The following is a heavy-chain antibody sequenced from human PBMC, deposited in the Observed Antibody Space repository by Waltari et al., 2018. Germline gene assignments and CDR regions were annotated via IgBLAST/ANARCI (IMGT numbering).Heavy chain of an antibody. J-gene: IGHJ3*01. V-gene: IGHV4-39*02. CDR3: ATYIGASIGTAAFDV. CDR1: GGSITSNRHY. Sequence: QLQLQESGPGLGKPSETLSLTCLVSGGSITSNRHYWAWIRQPPGQGLEGIGTMSYNGATYSTPSLKSRVTVSRDTSKNHLSLKLGSVTAADTAVYYCATYIGASIGTAAFDVWGQGTMVTVSS. D-gene: IGHD5-12*01. CDR2: MSYNGAT.